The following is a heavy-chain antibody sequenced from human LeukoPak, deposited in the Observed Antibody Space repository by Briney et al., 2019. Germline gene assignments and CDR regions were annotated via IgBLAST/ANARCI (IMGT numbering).Heavy chain of an antibody. J-gene: IGHJ5*02. CDR2: IVVGSGNT. V-gene: IGHV1-58*02. CDR1: GFTFTSSA. Sequence: GASVKVSCKASGFTFTSSAMQWVRQARGQRLEWIGWIVVGSGNTNYAQKLQERVTITRDMSTSTAYMELSSVTAADTAVYYCARLWGGGPYNNWFDPWGQGTLVTVSS. D-gene: IGHD2-15*01. CDR3: ARLWGGGPYNNWFDP.